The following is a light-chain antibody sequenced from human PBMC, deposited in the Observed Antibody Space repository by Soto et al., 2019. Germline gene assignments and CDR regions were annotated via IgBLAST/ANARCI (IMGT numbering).Light chain of an antibody. CDR2: DAS. V-gene: IGKV3D-20*01. J-gene: IGKJ2*01. Sequence: DIVLTQSPATLSLSPGERATLSCGASQSVSSSYLAWYQQKPGLTPRLLMYDASSRATGIPDRFSGSGSGTDFTLTISRLEPEDFAVYYFQQYGSSPYTFGHGTNLEIK. CDR1: QSVSSSY. CDR3: QQYGSSPYT.